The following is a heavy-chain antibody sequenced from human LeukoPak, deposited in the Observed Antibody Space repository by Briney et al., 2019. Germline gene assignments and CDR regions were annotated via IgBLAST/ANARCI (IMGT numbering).Heavy chain of an antibody. CDR2: IHWNGGSA. Sequence: GGSLRLSCATSGFTFNDDGMSWVRQAPGKGLEWVSGIHWNGGSATYADSVKGRFTISRDNAKNSLCLQMHSLRAEDTALYYCVRCDGGDCYRDALDIWGQGTMVTVSS. CDR3: VRCDGGDCYRDALDI. V-gene: IGHV3-20*04. J-gene: IGHJ3*02. CDR1: GFTFNDDG. D-gene: IGHD2-21*02.